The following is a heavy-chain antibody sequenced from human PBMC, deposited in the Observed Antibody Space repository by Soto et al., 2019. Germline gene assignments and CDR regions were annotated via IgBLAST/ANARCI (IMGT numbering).Heavy chain of an antibody. Sequence: ASVNVSCKASGYTFTTYYMHWVRQAPGQGLEWMGIINPSGGSTNHAQKFQGRVTMTRDTSTSTVYMELSSLRSEDTAVYYCARARDRYNRLPGSWGQGTLVNVSA. CDR2: INPSGGST. V-gene: IGHV1-46*01. J-gene: IGHJ5*02. CDR3: ARARDRYNRLPGS. D-gene: IGHD1-1*01. CDR1: GYTFTTYY.